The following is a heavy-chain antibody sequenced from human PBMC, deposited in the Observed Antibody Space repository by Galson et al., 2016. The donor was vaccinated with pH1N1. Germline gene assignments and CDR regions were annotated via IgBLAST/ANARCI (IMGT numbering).Heavy chain of an antibody. CDR1: GLVYSDYW. D-gene: IGHD3-16*01. J-gene: IGHJ3*02. CDR3: ARDRTYSESNTYYDLFDI. V-gene: IGHV3-7*03. Sequence: SLRLSCAASGLVYSDYWMTWVRQAPGKGLEWVGNINQHGSKINYGDSVKGRFTISRDNAKNSLFLQMTSLRADGSAVYYCARDRTYSESNTYYDLFDIWGQGTMVTVSS. CDR2: INQHGSKI.